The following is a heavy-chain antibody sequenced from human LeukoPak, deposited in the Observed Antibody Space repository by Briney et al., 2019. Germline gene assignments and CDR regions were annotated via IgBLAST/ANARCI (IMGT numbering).Heavy chain of an antibody. V-gene: IGHV3-20*04. D-gene: IGHD2-21*02. CDR1: GVTFDNYG. CDR3: ARTSSDIRSWGYAFDI. CDR2: INWNGGSI. J-gene: IGHJ3*02. Sequence: GGSLRHSCAASGVTFDNYGWSWVRQAPGKGLEWVSGINWNGGSIGYADSVKGRFAISRDNAKNSLYLQMNSLRAEDTALYYCARTSSDIRSWGYAFDIWGQGTMVTVSS.